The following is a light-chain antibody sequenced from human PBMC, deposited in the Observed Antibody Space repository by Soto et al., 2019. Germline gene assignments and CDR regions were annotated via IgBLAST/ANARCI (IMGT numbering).Light chain of an antibody. J-gene: IGLJ1*01. CDR1: SSNIGSNY. CDR3: APWDDCGSAFYV. Sequence: QSVLTQPPSASGTPGQRVTISCSGSSSNIGSNYVYWYQQLPGTAPKLLIYRNNQRPSGVPDRFSGSKSGTSASLAISGLGSEDEPDYYCAPWDDCGSAFYVFGTGTKLTVL. CDR2: RNN. V-gene: IGLV1-47*01.